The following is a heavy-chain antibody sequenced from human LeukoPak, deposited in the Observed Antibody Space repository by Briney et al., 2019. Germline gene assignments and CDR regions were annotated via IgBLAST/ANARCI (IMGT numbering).Heavy chain of an antibody. CDR1: GGSISSGDYY. CDR2: IYYSGSN. D-gene: IGHD5-12*01. J-gene: IGHJ5*02. CDR3: ARDVDPPNNWFDP. V-gene: IGHV4-30-4*08. Sequence: SETLSLTCTVPGGSISSGDYYWSWIRQPPGKGLEWIGYIYYSGSNYYNPSLKSRVTISVDTSKNQFSLKLSSVTAADTAVYYCARDVDPPNNWFDPWGQGTLVTVSS.